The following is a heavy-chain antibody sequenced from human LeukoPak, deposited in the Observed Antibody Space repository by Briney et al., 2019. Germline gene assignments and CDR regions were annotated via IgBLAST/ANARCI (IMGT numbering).Heavy chain of an antibody. CDR3: AREQAYWFGP. J-gene: IGHJ5*02. CDR1: GFTVTNSY. CDR2: IYPAGTT. D-gene: IGHD2-21*01. V-gene: IGHV3-53*01. Sequence: GGSLRLSCAASGFTVTNSYMTWVRQAPGKGLDWVSFIYPAGTTSYADSVKGRFTISRDSSKNTLHLQMNSLRADDTAVYYCAREQAYWFGPWGQGSLVTVPS.